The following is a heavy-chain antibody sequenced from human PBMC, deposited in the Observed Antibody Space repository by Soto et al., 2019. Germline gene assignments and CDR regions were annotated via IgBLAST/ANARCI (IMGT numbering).Heavy chain of an antibody. Sequence: QVQLVESGGGVVQPGRSLRLSCAASGFTFSSYAMHWVRQAPGKGLEWVAVISYDGSNKYYADSVKGRFTISRDNSKNRLYLQMNSLRAEDTAVYYCARDPIAAAGPLTPSDYWGQGTLVTVSS. CDR3: ARDPIAAAGPLTPSDY. J-gene: IGHJ4*02. CDR2: ISYDGSNK. V-gene: IGHV3-30-3*01. CDR1: GFTFSSYA. D-gene: IGHD6-13*01.